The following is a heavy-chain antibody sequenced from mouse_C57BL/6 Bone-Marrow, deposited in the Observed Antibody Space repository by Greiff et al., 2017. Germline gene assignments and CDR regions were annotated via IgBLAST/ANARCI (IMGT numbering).Heavy chain of an antibody. Sequence: EVQLQQSGAELVKPGASVKLSCTASGFNIKDYYIHWVKKRTEQGLEWIGRIDPEDGETKYAPKFQDKATITADTSSTQAYLQLSSLTSEDTAVYYCTRSLIYYGTNYWGQGTTLTVSS. D-gene: IGHD1-1*01. J-gene: IGHJ2*01. CDR2: IDPEDGET. CDR3: TRSLIYYGTNY. V-gene: IGHV14-2*01. CDR1: GFNIKDYY.